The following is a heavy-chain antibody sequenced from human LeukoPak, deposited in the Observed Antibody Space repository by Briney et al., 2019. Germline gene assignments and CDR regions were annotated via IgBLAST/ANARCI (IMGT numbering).Heavy chain of an antibody. CDR2: ISSGSDYL. CDR3: ARDLSTGMPDGFDY. V-gene: IGHV3-21*01. Sequence: ETLSLTCSVSGGSISGNYWSWIRQPPGKGLEWVSTISSGSDYLYHADSVRGRFTISRDNARNSLYLQMNSLRAEDTSVYYCARDLSTGMPDGFDYWGQGILVTVSS. D-gene: IGHD2-8*02. CDR1: GGSISGNY. J-gene: IGHJ4*02.